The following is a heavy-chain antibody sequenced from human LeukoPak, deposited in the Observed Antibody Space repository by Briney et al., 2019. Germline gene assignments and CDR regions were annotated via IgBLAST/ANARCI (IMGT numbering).Heavy chain of an antibody. CDR3: ARDHGSSWRSPHFDY. V-gene: IGHV3-23*01. Sequence: PGGSLRLSCAASGFTFSSYAMSWVRQAPGKGLEWVSAISGSGGSTYYADSVKGRFTISRDNSKNTLYLQMNSLRAEDTAVYYCARDHGSSWRSPHFDYWGQGTLVTVSS. CDR2: ISGSGGST. D-gene: IGHD6-13*01. J-gene: IGHJ4*02. CDR1: GFTFSSYA.